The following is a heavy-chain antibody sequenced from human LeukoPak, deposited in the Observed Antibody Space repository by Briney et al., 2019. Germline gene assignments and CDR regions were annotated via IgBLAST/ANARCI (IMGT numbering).Heavy chain of an antibody. CDR1: GFTFSSYD. Sequence: PGGSLRLSCAASGFTFSSYDMHWVRKAPGKGLEWEAVISYDGSNKYYADSVKGRFTISRDNSKNTLYLQMNSLRAEDTAVYYCARGVGCSGGSCYHPNWFDPWGQGTLVTVSS. V-gene: IGHV3-30-3*01. J-gene: IGHJ5*02. CDR3: ARGVGCSGGSCYHPNWFDP. D-gene: IGHD2-15*01. CDR2: ISYDGSNK.